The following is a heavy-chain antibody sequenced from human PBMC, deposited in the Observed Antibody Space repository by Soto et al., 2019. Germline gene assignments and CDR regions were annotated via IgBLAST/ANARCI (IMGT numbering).Heavy chain of an antibody. CDR3: ARHLYCTNGVCMKGFDY. D-gene: IGHD2-8*01. Sequence: PSETLSLTCTVSGGTISSYYWSWIRQPPGKGLEWIGSIYYSGSTNYNPSLKSRVTISVDTSKNQFSLKLSSVTAADTAVYYCARHLYCTNGVCMKGFDYWGQGTLVTVSS. CDR1: GGTISSYY. CDR2: IYYSGST. J-gene: IGHJ4*02. V-gene: IGHV4-59*08.